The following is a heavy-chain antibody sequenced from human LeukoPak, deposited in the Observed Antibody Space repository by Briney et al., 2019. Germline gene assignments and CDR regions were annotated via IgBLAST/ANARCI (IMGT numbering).Heavy chain of an antibody. CDR3: ARGARKGDDYGGFFDY. CDR2: ISGSGGST. Sequence: GGSLRLSCAASGFTVSSNYMTWVRQAPGKGLEWVSAISGSGGSTYYADSVKGRFTISRDNSKNTLYLQMNSLRAEDTAVYYCARGARKGDDYGGFFDYWGQGTLVTVSS. D-gene: IGHD4-23*01. CDR1: GFTVSSNY. J-gene: IGHJ4*02. V-gene: IGHV3-23*01.